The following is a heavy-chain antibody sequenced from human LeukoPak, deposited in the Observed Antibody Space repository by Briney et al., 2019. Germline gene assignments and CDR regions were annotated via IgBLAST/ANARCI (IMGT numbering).Heavy chain of an antibody. CDR1: GFTFSNAW. V-gene: IGHV3-15*01. Sequence: GGSLRLSCAASGFTFSNAWMSWGRQAPGKGLEWVGRIKSKTDGGTTDYAAPVKGRFTISRDDSKNTLYLQMNSLKTEDTAVYYCTSHRSSSRYPLDAFDIWGQGTMVTVSS. J-gene: IGHJ3*02. CDR3: TSHRSSSRYPLDAFDI. CDR2: IKSKTDGGTT. D-gene: IGHD6-13*01.